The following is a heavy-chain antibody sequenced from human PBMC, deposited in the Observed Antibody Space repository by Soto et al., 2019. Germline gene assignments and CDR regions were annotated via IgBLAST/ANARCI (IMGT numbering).Heavy chain of an antibody. Sequence: GASVKVSCKAAGHTFTDYGIGWVRQAPGQGLEWMGWISGFNGDTNYAQKFQGRVTMTTDTSTNTAYLDVGSLRPDDTALYYCARMTIIGGDYFDHWGQGTLVTVSS. J-gene: IGHJ4*02. CDR3: ARMTIIGGDYFDH. V-gene: IGHV1-18*01. CDR1: GHTFTDYG. CDR2: ISGFNGDT. D-gene: IGHD3-10*01.